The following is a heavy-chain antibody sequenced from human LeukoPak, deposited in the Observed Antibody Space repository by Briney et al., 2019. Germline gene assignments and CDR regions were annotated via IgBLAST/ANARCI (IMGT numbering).Heavy chain of an antibody. CDR1: GYSFTSYW. CDR2: IYPDDTDA. CDR3: ARQTRIAVAGTGNWFDP. V-gene: IGHV5-51*01. D-gene: IGHD6-19*01. Sequence: GESLKISCKGSGYSFTSYWIGWVRQMPGKGLEWMGVIYPDDTDARYSPSFQGQVTISADKSISTAYLQWSSLKASDTAMYYCARQTRIAVAGTGNWFDPWGQGTLVTVSS. J-gene: IGHJ5*02.